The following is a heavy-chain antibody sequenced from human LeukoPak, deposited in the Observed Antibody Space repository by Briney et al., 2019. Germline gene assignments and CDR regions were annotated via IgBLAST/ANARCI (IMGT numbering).Heavy chain of an antibody. CDR1: GFTFSSYS. J-gene: IGHJ4*02. CDR3: ARGGTYCSSTSCYEDY. V-gene: IGHV3-21*01. CDR2: ISSSSSYI. Sequence: GGSLRLSCAASGFTFSSYSMNWVHQAPGKGLEWVSSISSSSSYIYYADSVKGRFTISRDNAKNSLYLQMNSLRAEDTAVYYCARGGTYCSSTSCYEDYWGQGTLVTVSS. D-gene: IGHD2-2*01.